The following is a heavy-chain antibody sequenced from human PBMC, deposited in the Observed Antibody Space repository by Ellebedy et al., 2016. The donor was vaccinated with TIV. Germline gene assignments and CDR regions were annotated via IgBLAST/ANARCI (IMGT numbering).Heavy chain of an antibody. J-gene: IGHJ4*02. CDR3: ARSRRTSGTTFDH. D-gene: IGHD1-26*01. Sequence: PGGSLRLSCQDSGYCSDSWIGWVRQMPGKGLEWMGIIYLGFSRTRYSPSFRGQVTFSADRSSGPIYLRLHSLEASDTAMYFCARSRRTSGTTFDHWGQGTLVTVSS. CDR2: IYLGFSRT. V-gene: IGHV5-51*01. CDR1: GYCSDSW.